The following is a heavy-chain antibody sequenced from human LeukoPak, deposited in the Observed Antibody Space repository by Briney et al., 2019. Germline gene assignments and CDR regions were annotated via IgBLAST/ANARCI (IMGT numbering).Heavy chain of an antibody. CDR3: ASTRPGSDAFDI. Sequence: SETLSLTCAVYGGSFSGYYWSWIRQPPGKGLELIGEINHSGSTNYNPSLKSRVTISVDTSKNQFSLKLSSVTAADTAVYYCASTRPGSDAFDIWGQGTMVTVSS. J-gene: IGHJ3*02. CDR2: INHSGST. V-gene: IGHV4-34*01. D-gene: IGHD1-14*01. CDR1: GGSFSGYY.